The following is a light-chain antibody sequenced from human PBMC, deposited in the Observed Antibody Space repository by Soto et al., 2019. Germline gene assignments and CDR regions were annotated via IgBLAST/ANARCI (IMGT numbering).Light chain of an antibody. CDR2: AAS. V-gene: IGKV1-39*01. CDR3: QESYSTPRWT. Sequence: DIQMTQSPSSLSASVGDRVTITCRASQSISSYLNWYQQKPGKAPKLLIYAASTLQSGVPSRFSGSGSGTDFTLTISSLQPEDFANYYCQESYSTPRWTLRQGTKVDLK. CDR1: QSISSY. J-gene: IGKJ1*01.